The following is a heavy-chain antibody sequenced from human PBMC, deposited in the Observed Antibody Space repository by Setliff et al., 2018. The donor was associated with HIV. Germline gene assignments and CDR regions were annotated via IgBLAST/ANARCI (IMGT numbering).Heavy chain of an antibody. CDR2: INHSGST. CDR1: SASISNYH. J-gene: IGHJ4*02. CDR3: ARQGGYNSPLMV. V-gene: IGHV4-34*01. D-gene: IGHD3-10*01. Sequence: SETLSLTCAVSSASISNYHWSWIRQPPGKGLEWIGEINHSGSTNYNPSLKSRVTISVDTSKNQFFLQLISVTAADTAVYYCARQGGYNSPLMVWGQGKLVTVSS.